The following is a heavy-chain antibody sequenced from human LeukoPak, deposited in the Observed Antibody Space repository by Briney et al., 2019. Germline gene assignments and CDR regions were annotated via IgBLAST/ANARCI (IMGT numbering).Heavy chain of an antibody. CDR1: GYTFTSYA. CDR3: ASFGGELSLKFPFDI. D-gene: IGHD3-16*02. V-gene: IGHV1-69*13. CDR2: IIPIFDTA. J-gene: IGHJ3*02. Sequence: GASVKVSCKASGYTFTSYAISWVRQAPGQGLEWMGGIIPIFDTANYAQKFQGRVTITADESTSTAYMELSSLRSEDTAVYYCASFGGELSLKFPFDIWGQGTMVTVSS.